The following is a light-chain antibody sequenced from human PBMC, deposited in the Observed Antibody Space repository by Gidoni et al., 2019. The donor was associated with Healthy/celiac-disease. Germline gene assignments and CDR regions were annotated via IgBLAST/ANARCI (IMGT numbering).Light chain of an antibody. Sequence: DIVSTLSPGTLSLSPGERATLSCRASQSVSSSYLAWYQQKPGQAPRLLIYGAPSRTTGIPDRFGGSGSGTDFTLTISRLEPEDFAVYYCQQYGSSPRTFGQGTKVEIK. CDR2: GAP. CDR1: QSVSSSY. V-gene: IGKV3-20*01. J-gene: IGKJ1*01. CDR3: QQYGSSPRT.